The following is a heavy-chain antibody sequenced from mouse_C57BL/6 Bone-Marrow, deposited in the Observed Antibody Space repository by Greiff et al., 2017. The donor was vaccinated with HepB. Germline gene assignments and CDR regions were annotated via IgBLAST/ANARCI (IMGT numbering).Heavy chain of an antibody. D-gene: IGHD1-1*01. CDR1: GYTFTSYW. V-gene: IGHV1-64*01. CDR3: ANDCGSSYWFAY. CDR2: IHPNSGST. Sequence: VQLQQPGAELVKPGASVKLSCKASGYTFTSYWMHWVKQRPGQGLEWIGMIHPNSGSTNYHEKFKSKATLTVDKPSSTPYMQLSSLTSEDSAVYYCANDCGSSYWFAYWGEGTLATVSA. J-gene: IGHJ3*01.